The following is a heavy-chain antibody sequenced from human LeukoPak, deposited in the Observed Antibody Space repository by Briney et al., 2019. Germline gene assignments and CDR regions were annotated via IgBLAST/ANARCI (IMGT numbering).Heavy chain of an antibody. CDR2: TYYRSKWYN. V-gene: IGHV6-1*01. D-gene: IGHD4/OR15-4a*01. CDR1: GDSVSSNSTA. Sequence: PSQTLSLTCAISGDSVSSNSTAWNWVRQSPSRDLEWLGRTYYRSKWYNDYTVSVKSRITFNPDTSKNQFSLHLNSVTPEDTAVYYCARKRLSADSFDIWGQGTLVTVSS. J-gene: IGHJ3*02. CDR3: ARKRLSADSFDI.